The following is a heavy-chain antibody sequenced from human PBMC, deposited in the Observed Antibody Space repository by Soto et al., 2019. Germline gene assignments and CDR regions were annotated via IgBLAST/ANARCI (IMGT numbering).Heavy chain of an antibody. V-gene: IGHV3-48*02. CDR1: GFSLANYP. Sequence: GGSLRLSCAASGFSLANYPMNWVRQTPGKGLEWISYSSPRGDTIYYADSVEGRFTISRDNARNSLSLHMSSLRDEDSALYYCAKGPHTNVGWPYYFESWGQGVPVTVSS. CDR2: SSPRGDTI. CDR3: AKGPHTNVGWPYYFES. J-gene: IGHJ4*02. D-gene: IGHD6-19*01.